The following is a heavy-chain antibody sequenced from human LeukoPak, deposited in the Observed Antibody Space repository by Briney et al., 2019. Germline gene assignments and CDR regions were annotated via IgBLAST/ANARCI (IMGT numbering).Heavy chain of an antibody. CDR2: ISYDGSNK. D-gene: IGHD1-14*01. V-gene: IGHV3-30*18. J-gene: IGHJ4*02. CDR3: AKAGQVYYFDY. CDR1: GFTLSSYG. Sequence: GGSLRLSGAAPGFTLSSYGMHWVRKAPGKGLEWVAVISYDGSNKYYADSVKGRFTISRDNSKNTLYLQMNSLRAEDTAVYYCAKAGQVYYFDYWGQGTLVTVSS.